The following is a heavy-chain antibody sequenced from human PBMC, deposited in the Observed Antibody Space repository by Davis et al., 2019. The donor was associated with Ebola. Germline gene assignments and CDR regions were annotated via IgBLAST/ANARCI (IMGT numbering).Heavy chain of an antibody. D-gene: IGHD7-27*01. Sequence: ASVKVSCKASGYTFTGYYMHWVRQAPGQGLEWMGWINPNSGVTNYAQNFQGRVTMTRDTSISTAYMELSRLRSDDTAVYYCARDGSTSNQKSGELDYWGQGPLVTVSS. CDR1: GYTFTGYY. V-gene: IGHV1-2*02. J-gene: IGHJ4*02. CDR2: INPNSGVT. CDR3: ARDGSTSNQKSGELDY.